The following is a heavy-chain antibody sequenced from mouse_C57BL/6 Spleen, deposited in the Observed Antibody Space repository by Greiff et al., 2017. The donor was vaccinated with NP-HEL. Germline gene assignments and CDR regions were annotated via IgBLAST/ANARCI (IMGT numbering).Heavy chain of an antibody. Sequence: QVQLQQSGPELVKPGASVKISCKASGYAFSSSWMNWVKQRPGKGLEWIGRIYPGDGDTKYNGKFKGKATLTADKSSSTAYMQLSSLTSEDSAVYFCASPITTVALDYWGQGTTLTVSS. CDR1: GYAFSSSW. CDR2: IYPGDGDT. V-gene: IGHV1-82*01. J-gene: IGHJ2*01. D-gene: IGHD1-1*01. CDR3: ASPITTVALDY.